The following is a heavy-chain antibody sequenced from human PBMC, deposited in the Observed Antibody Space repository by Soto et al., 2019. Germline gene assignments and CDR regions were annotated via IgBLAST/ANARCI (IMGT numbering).Heavy chain of an antibody. CDR2: IYYSGST. D-gene: IGHD4-17*01. CDR1: GGPISSYY. V-gene: IGHV4-59*01. Sequence: SETLSLTCTVSGGPISSYYWSWIRQPPGKGLEWIGYIYYSGSTNYNPSLKSRVTISVDTSKNQFSLKLSSVTAADTAVYYCARETVTGRVDYWGQGTLVTVSP. J-gene: IGHJ4*02. CDR3: ARETVTGRVDY.